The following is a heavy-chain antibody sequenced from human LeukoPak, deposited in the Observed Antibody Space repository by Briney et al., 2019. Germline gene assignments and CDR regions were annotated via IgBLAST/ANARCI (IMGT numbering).Heavy chain of an antibody. CDR1: GFTFSSYA. D-gene: IGHD5-24*01. CDR3: ANGRWLQLQVDY. J-gene: IGHJ4*02. CDR2: ISGSGGST. V-gene: IGHV3-23*01. Sequence: GGSLRLSCAASGFTFSSYAMSWVRQAPGKGLEWVSAISGSGGSTYYADSVKGRFTISRDISKNTLYLQMNSLRAEDTAVYYCANGRWLQLQVDYWGQGTLVTVSS.